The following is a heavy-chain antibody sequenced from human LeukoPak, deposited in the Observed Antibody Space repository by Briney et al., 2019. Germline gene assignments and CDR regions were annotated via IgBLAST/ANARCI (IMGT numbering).Heavy chain of an antibody. CDR3: ARNLNSGSYYYFDY. J-gene: IGHJ4*02. D-gene: IGHD1-26*01. Sequence: PGGSLRLSCAASGFTFSSYAMSWVRQAPGKGLEWVSAISGSGGSTYYADSVKGRFTISRDNSKNTLYLQMNSLRADDTAIYFCARNLNSGSYYYFDYWGQGTLVTVSS. CDR2: ISGSGGST. CDR1: GFTFSSYA. V-gene: IGHV3-23*01.